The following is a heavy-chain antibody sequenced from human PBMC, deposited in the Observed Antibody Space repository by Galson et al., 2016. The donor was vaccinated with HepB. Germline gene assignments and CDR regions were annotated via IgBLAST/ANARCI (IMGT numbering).Heavy chain of an antibody. D-gene: IGHD1-26*01. CDR3: ARWGSGSYGAY. CDR1: GYTFTTYP. J-gene: IGHJ4*02. Sequence: SVKVSCKASGYTFTTYPIHWVRQAPGQRPEWMGWINTGTGHTKDSQKFQGRVTITRDTSASTAYMELSSLRSEDTAVYYCARWGSGSYGAYWGQGTLVTVSS. V-gene: IGHV1-3*04. CDR2: INTGTGHT.